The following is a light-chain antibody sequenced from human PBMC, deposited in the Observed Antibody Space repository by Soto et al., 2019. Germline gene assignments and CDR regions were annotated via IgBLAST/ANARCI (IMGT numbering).Light chain of an antibody. CDR3: QHLNSFPAIT. CDR1: HEIFSS. CDR2: SAS. J-gene: IGKJ5*01. V-gene: IGKV1-9*01. Sequence: DIPLTQSPSFLSASVGETVIITCRASHEIFSSLAWYQQKAGKAPKLLIHSASTLNSGVPSRFSGGGSGTEFTLTISGLQPDDFATYYCQHLNSFPAITFGQGTRLDVK.